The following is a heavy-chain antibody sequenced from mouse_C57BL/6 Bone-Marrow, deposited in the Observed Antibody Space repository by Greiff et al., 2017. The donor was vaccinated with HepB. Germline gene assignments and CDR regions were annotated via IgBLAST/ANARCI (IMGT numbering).Heavy chain of an antibody. Sequence: QVQLQQPGAELLKPGASVKVSCKASRYTFTSSWMHWVKQRPGQGLEWIGRIHPSDSDTHYNQKFKGKATLTVDKSSSTDYMQLSSLTSEDSAVYYCAIRPPDYWGQGTTLTVSS. V-gene: IGHV1-74*01. CDR1: RYTFTSSW. J-gene: IGHJ2*01. CDR3: AIRPPDY. CDR2: IHPSDSDT.